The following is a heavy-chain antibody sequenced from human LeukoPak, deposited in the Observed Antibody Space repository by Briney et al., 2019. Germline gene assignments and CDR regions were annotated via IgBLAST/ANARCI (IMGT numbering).Heavy chain of an antibody. J-gene: IGHJ4*02. CDR3: ASTMAAAALGASDY. Sequence: NPSETLSLTCAVYGGSFSGYYWSWIRQPPGKGLEWIGEINHSGSTNYNPPLKSRVTISVDTSKNQFSLKLSSVTAADTAVYYCASTMAAAALGASDYWGQGTLVTVSS. D-gene: IGHD6-13*01. CDR2: INHSGST. V-gene: IGHV4-34*01. CDR1: GGSFSGYY.